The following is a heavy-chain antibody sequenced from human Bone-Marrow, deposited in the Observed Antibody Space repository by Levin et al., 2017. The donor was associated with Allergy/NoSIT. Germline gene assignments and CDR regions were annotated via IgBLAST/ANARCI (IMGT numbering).Heavy chain of an antibody. CDR3: ARDCPHLSYSSTWYYYYGMGV. D-gene: IGHD6-13*01. CDR1: GFTFSNSS. V-gene: IGHV3-48*02. CDR2: ISDSSSSI. Sequence: GESLKISCAASGFTFSNSSMNWVRQAPGKGLEWVSYISDSSSSIFYADSVKGRFTISRDNAKNSLILQMNSLRDEDTAVYYCARDCPHLSYSSTWYYYYGMGVWGQGTTVTGSS. J-gene: IGHJ6*02.